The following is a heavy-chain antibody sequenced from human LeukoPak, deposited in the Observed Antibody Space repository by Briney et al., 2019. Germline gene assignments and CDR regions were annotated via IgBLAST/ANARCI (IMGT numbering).Heavy chain of an antibody. CDR1: AFTFSSYE. CDR2: ISSSGSTI. CDR3: AIDPYYGDYVV. V-gene: IGHV3-48*03. D-gene: IGHD4-17*01. Sequence: GGSLRLSCAASAFTFSSYEMNWVRQAPGKGLEWVSYISSSGSTIYYADSVKGRFTISRDNAKNSLYLQMNSLRAEDTAVYYCAIDPYYGDYVVWGQGTLVTVSS. J-gene: IGHJ4*02.